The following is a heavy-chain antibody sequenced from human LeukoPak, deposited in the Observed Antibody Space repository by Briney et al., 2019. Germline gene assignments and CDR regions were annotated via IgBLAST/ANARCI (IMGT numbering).Heavy chain of an antibody. J-gene: IGHJ4*02. CDR2: ISTSTTTI. V-gene: IGHV3-48*01. Sequence: PGGSLRLSCAASGITFSRYSMNWVRQAPGKGLEWISYISTSTTTIYYANSVKGRFTISRDNAKKSLYLQMNSLRVEDTGVYYCASWGEGALDNWGQGTLVTVSS. CDR1: GITFSRYS. D-gene: IGHD1-26*01. CDR3: ASWGEGALDN.